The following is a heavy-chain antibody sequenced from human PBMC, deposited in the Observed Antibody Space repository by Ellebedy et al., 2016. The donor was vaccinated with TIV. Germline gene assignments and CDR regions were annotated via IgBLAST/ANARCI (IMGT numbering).Heavy chain of an antibody. V-gene: IGHV4-61*01. Sequence: MPSETLSLTCTVSGGSVSSGRYYWSWIRQPPGKGLEWVGYIYYSVSTNYNPSLKSRVTISIDTSKNQFSLRLTSVTAADTAVYYCARDDTSGWLDPWGQGTLVTVSS. D-gene: IGHD3-10*01. CDR3: ARDDTSGWLDP. CDR1: GGSVSSGRYY. CDR2: IYYSVST. J-gene: IGHJ5*02.